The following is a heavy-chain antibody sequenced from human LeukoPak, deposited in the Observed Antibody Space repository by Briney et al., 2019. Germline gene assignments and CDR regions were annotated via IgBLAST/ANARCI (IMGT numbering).Heavy chain of an antibody. J-gene: IGHJ4*02. CDR3: ANESPFLDY. CDR1: GFTFRSYA. Sequence: GGSLRLSCAASGFTFRSYAMTWVRQAPGKGLEWVSVISGSGGSTYYADSVKGRFTISRDNSKNTLYLQMHSLRAEDTAVYYCANESPFLDYWGQGTLVTVSS. V-gene: IGHV3-23*01. CDR2: ISGSGGST.